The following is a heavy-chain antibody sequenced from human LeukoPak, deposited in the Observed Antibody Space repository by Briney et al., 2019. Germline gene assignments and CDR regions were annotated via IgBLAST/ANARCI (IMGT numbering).Heavy chain of an antibody. Sequence: SETLSLTCAVYGGSFSGYYWSWIRQPPGKGLEWIGEINHSGSTNYNPSLKSRVTISVDTSKNQFSLKLNSVTAADTAVYYCARGGYYGSGNDFRFDPWGRGTLVTVSS. CDR1: GGSFSGYY. CDR3: ARGGYYGSGNDFRFDP. D-gene: IGHD3-10*01. CDR2: INHSGST. J-gene: IGHJ5*02. V-gene: IGHV4-34*01.